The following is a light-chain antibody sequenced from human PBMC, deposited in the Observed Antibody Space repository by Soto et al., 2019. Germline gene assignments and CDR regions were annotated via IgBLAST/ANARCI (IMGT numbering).Light chain of an antibody. J-gene: IGKJ1*01. V-gene: IGKV1-5*01. CDR2: DAS. CDR1: QSISSW. CDR3: QQYNSYSWT. Sequence: DIQITQSPSTLSASVGDRVTITCRASQSISSWLAWYQQKPGKAPKLLIYDASSLESGVPSRFSGSGSGTEITLTISSLQPDDFATYYCQQYNSYSWTFGQGTRWIS.